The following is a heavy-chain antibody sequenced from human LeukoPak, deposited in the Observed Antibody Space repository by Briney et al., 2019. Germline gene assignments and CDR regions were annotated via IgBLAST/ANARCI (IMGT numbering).Heavy chain of an antibody. CDR2: IYSDNT. V-gene: IGHV3-53*01. CDR3: ARRAGAYSHPYDY. D-gene: IGHD4/OR15-4a*01. J-gene: IGHJ4*02. Sequence: QAGGSLRLSCAASGFSLTTYAMGWVRQAPGKGLEWVSFIYSDNTHYSDSVKGRFTISRDNSENTLYLQMNSLRAEDTAVYYCARRAGAYSHPYDYWGQGTLVTVSS. CDR1: GFSLTTYA.